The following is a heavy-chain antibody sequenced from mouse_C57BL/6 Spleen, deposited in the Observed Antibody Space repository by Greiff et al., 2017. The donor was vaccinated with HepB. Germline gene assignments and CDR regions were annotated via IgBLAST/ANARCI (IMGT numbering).Heavy chain of an antibody. V-gene: IGHV1-15*01. J-gene: IGHJ4*01. Sequence: VQVVESGAELVRPGASVTLSCKASGYTFTDYEMHWVKQTPVHGLEWSGAIDPETGGTAYNQKFKGKAILTADKSSSTAYMELRSLTSEDSAVYYCTTTAQGAMDYWGQGTSVTVSS. CDR2: IDPETGGT. D-gene: IGHD3-2*02. CDR1: GYTFTDYE. CDR3: TTTAQGAMDY.